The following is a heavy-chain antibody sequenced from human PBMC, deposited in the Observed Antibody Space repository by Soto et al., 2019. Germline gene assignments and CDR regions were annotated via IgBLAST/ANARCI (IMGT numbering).Heavy chain of an antibody. CDR1: GFTVSSNY. V-gene: IGHV3-66*01. Sequence: GGSLRLSCAASGFTVSSNYMSWVRQAPGKGLEWVSVIYSGGSTYYADSVKGRFTISRDNSKNTLYLQMNSLRAEDTAVYYCARDPDYDFWSGNPYYYYYMDVWGKGTTVTVSS. D-gene: IGHD3-3*01. J-gene: IGHJ6*03. CDR3: ARDPDYDFWSGNPYYYYYMDV. CDR2: IYSGGST.